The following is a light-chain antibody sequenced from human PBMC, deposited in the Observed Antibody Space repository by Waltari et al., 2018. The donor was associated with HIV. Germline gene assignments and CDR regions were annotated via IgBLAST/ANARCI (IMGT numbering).Light chain of an antibody. CDR1: SGINVGTYR. CDR3: MIWHSSAVV. Sequence: QAVLTQPSSLSASPGASASLTCTLRSGINVGTYRIYWYQQKPGSPPQYLLRYKSDSDKQHGSGVPSRFSGSKDASANAGIFLISGLQSEDEADYYCMIWHSSAVVFGGGTKLTVL. CDR2: YKSDSDK. J-gene: IGLJ2*01. V-gene: IGLV5-45*02.